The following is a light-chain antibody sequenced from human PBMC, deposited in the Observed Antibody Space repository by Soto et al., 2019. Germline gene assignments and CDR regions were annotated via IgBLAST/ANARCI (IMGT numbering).Light chain of an antibody. CDR2: DFS. CDR3: SSYTSSGFYI. V-gene: IGLV2-14*01. J-gene: IGLJ1*01. CDR1: SSDVSGYNY. Sequence: QSVLTQPASVSGSPGQSITISCSGTSSDVSGYNYVSWYQQHTGKAPKLMIYDFSDRPSGVSSRFSGSKSGNTASLTISGPQAEDEAEYYCSSYTSSGFYIFGTGTKVTV.